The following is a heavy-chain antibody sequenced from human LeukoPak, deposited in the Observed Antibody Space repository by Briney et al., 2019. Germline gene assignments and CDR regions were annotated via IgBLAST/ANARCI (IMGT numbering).Heavy chain of an antibody. Sequence: SETLSLTCTVSGGSISSYYWSWIRQPPGKGLEWIGYIYYSGSTNYNPSLKSRVTISVDTSKNQFSLKLSSVTAADTAVYYCARVGAFSGTGAFDIWGQGTMVTVSS. J-gene: IGHJ3*02. CDR3: ARVGAFSGTGAFDI. CDR2: IYYSGST. CDR1: GGSISSYY. V-gene: IGHV4-59*01. D-gene: IGHD6-13*01.